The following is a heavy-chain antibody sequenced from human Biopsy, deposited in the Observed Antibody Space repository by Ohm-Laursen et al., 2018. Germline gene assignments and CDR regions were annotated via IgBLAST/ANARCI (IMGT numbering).Heavy chain of an antibody. V-gene: IGHV1-69*06. CDR3: ARFPLGAYDDSGSYRAVEHWYLDL. J-gene: IGHJ2*01. Sequence: ASVKASSKASGGTFTNHAVGWVRQAPGPGLEWVGSSIPLFNTANYADKFQGRVTLTSDKSTTAAYMELSSLRSEDTAIYYCARFPLGAYDDSGSYRAVEHWYLDLWGRGTLVTVSS. CDR1: GGTFTNHA. D-gene: IGHD3-22*01. CDR2: SIPLFNTA.